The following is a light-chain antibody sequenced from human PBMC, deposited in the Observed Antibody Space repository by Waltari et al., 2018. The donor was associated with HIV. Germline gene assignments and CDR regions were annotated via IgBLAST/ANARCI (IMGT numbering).Light chain of an antibody. Sequence: DIVMTQSPDSLAVSLGERATLNCKSSQSVLYSSNNKNYLAWYQQKPGQPPKQLIYWASTRESGVPDRFSGSGSGTDFTLTISSLQAEDVAVYYCQQYYSTPLTFGGGTTVEIK. CDR1: QSVLYSSNNKNY. CDR2: WAS. V-gene: IGKV4-1*01. CDR3: QQYYSTPLT. J-gene: IGKJ4*01.